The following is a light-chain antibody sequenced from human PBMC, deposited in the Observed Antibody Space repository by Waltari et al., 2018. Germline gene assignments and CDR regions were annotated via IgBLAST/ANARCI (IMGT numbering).Light chain of an antibody. Sequence: QSALTQPPSASATPGQRVTITCSGVNCNIGSKTVNWYQHLPGAAPKLLIYSDNQRPSGVPDRFSGSKSGTSASLAISGLRSEDEADYYCAEWDDASLNGPHVVFGGGTRLTVL. CDR1: NCNIGSKT. V-gene: IGLV1-44*01. CDR2: SDN. J-gene: IGLJ2*01. CDR3: AEWDDASLNGPHVV.